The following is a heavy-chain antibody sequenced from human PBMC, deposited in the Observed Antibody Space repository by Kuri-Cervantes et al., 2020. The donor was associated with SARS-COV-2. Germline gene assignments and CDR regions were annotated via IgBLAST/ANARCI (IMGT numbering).Heavy chain of an antibody. V-gene: IGHV3-21*05. CDR3: ARNIGSGKGIYYYYMDV. Sequence: GESLKISCAASGFTFSSYSMNWVRQAPGKGLEWVSYISSSSSYIYYADSVKGRFTISRDNAKNSLYLQMNSLRAEDTAVYYCARNIGSGKGIYYYYMDVWGKGTTVTVSS. D-gene: IGHD1-1*01. J-gene: IGHJ6*03. CDR2: ISSSSSYI. CDR1: GFTFSSYS.